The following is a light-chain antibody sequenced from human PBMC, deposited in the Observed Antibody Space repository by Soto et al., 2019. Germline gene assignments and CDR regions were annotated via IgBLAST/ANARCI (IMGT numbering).Light chain of an antibody. CDR1: RSVSSY. J-gene: IGKJ4*01. V-gene: IGKV3-11*01. CDR2: DAS. Sequence: EIVLTQSPATLSLSPGERATLSCRASRSVSSYLAWYQQKPGQAPRLLIYDASNRATGIPARFSGSGSGTDFTLTISSLEPEDFAVYYCQQRSNQLTFGGGTKVEIK. CDR3: QQRSNQLT.